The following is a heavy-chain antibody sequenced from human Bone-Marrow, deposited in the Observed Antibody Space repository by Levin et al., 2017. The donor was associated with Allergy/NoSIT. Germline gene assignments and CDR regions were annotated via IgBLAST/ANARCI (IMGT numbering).Heavy chain of an antibody. CDR3: ARDEVGGIDM. V-gene: IGHV3-21*01. J-gene: IGHJ3*02. D-gene: IGHD1-26*01. CDR2: ITSTSSHI. Sequence: NTGGSLRLSCAASGFRFHTYSMNWVRQAPGKGLEWVSAITSTSSHIYYADSVRGRFTISRDNAKGSLSLQMNSLRAEDTAIYYCARDEVGGIDMWGQGTKVTVSS. CDR1: GFRFHTYS.